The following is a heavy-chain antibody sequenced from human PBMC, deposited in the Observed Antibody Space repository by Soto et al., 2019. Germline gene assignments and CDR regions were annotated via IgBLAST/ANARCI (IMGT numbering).Heavy chain of an antibody. D-gene: IGHD3-10*01. CDR1: GGSFSGYY. V-gene: IGHV4-34*01. Sequence: QVQLQQWGAGLLKPSETLSLTCAVYGGSFSGYYWSWIRQPPGKGLEWLGEINHSGSTNYNPSLKSRVTISVDTSKNQFSLKLSSVTAADTAVYYCATNYYGSGSPSYYGMDVWGQGTTVTVSS. J-gene: IGHJ6*02. CDR3: ATNYYGSGSPSYYGMDV. CDR2: INHSGST.